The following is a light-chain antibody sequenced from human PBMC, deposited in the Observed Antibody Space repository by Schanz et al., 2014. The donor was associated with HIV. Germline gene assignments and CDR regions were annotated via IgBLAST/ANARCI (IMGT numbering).Light chain of an antibody. CDR2: DVS. J-gene: IGKJ3*01. CDR1: QDVTNF. CDR3: QQDDSLPHT. V-gene: IGKV1-33*01. Sequence: DIQLTPSPSSLSASVGDRVTITCQASQDVTNFLNWYQQKPGKPPRLLIYDVSNLDTGVPPRFSGSGSETDFTFTIANLQPEDFATYFCQQDDSLPHTFGPGTKVDLK.